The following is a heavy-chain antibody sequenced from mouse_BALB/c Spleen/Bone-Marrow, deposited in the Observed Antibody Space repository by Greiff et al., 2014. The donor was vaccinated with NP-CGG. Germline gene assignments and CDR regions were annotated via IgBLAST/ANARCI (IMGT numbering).Heavy chain of an antibody. Sequence: VKLMESGPELVKPGALAKISCKASGYTFTSYDINWVKQRPGQGLEWIGWIYPGDGSTKYNEKFKGKATLTADKSSSTAYMQLSSLTSENSAVYFCARSGDSSGYGFAYWGQGTLVTVSA. D-gene: IGHD3-2*01. CDR2: IYPGDGST. CDR1: GYTFTSYD. V-gene: IGHV1S56*01. CDR3: ARSGDSSGYGFAY. J-gene: IGHJ3*01.